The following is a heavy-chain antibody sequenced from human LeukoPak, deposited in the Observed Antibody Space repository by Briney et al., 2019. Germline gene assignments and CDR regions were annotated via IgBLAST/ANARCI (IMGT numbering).Heavy chain of an antibody. D-gene: IGHD4-17*01. Sequence: GRSLRLSCAASGFTFSSYGMHWVRQAPGKGLEWVAVISYDGSNKYYADSVKGRFTISRDNSKNTLYLQMNSLRSDDTAVYYCARDNALAVTLDYWGQGTLVTVSS. CDR2: ISYDGSNK. V-gene: IGHV3-30*03. CDR3: ARDNALAVTLDY. J-gene: IGHJ4*02. CDR1: GFTFSSYG.